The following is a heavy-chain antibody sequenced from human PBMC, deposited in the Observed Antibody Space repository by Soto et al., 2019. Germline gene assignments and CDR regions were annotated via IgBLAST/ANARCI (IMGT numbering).Heavy chain of an antibody. CDR1: GYTFTSYG. V-gene: IGHV1-18*01. Sequence: QVQLVQSGAEVKKPGASVKVSCKASGYTFTSYGISWVRQAPGQGLEWMGWISAYNGNTNYAQKLQGRVTMTTDTSRSTGSKEGRGLGLANTAVYYVGGGVLGGGDVWGQGTTVTVSS. CDR3: GGGVLGGGDV. CDR2: ISAYNGNT. D-gene: IGHD3-16*01. J-gene: IGHJ6*02.